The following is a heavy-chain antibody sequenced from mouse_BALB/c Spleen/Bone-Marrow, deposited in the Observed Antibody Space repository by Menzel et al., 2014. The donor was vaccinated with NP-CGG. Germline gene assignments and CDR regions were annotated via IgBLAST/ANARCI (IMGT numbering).Heavy chain of an antibody. J-gene: IGHJ4*01. D-gene: IGHD2-14*01. Sequence: QVQLQQSGAELVKPEASVKLSCKASGYTFTSYYMYWVKQRPGQGLEWIGEINPSNGGTNFNEKFKSKATLTVDRSSSTAYMQLSSLTSEDSAVYYCTRREYYRYDRAMDYWGQGTSVTVSS. CDR2: INPSNGGT. V-gene: IGHV1S81*02. CDR1: GYTFTSYY. CDR3: TRREYYRYDRAMDY.